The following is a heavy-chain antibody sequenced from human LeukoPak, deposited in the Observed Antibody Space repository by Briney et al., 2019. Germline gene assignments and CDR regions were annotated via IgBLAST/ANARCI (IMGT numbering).Heavy chain of an antibody. J-gene: IGHJ4*02. Sequence: PGGSLRLSCAASGFTFSSYWMSWVRQAPGKGLEWVANIKRDGSEKYYVDSVEGRFTISRDNAKNSLYLQMNSLRAEDTAVYYCVRDPSAYCGGDCPDYWGQGTLVTVSS. V-gene: IGHV3-7*01. D-gene: IGHD2-21*02. CDR1: GFTFSSYW. CDR3: VRDPSAYCGGDCPDY. CDR2: IKRDGSEK.